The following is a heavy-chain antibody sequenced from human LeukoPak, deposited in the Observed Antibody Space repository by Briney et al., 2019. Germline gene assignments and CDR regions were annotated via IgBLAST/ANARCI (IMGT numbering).Heavy chain of an antibody. J-gene: IGHJ4*02. V-gene: IGHV4-59*11. CDR1: HASISGHY. D-gene: IGHD3-22*01. CDR3: ARYLRLYENSGHYYFDY. Sequence: SETLSLSCTVSHASISGHYWSFIRQAPGKRLEWIGHVYSDGSTNYNPSPQSRVAMSIDTSKQQSSLKLTYVTAADTTVSYFARYLRLYENSGHYYFDYWGQGILITVSS. CDR2: VYSDGST.